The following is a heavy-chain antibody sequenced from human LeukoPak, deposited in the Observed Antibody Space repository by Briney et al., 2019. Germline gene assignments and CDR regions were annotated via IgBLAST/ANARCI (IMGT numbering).Heavy chain of an antibody. D-gene: IGHD2-21*02. CDR1: GFTFSSYA. Sequence: WVSLTLSCSASGFTFSSYAMSWLPQAPGKALEGVSAINSSGGSTYYADSVKGRFTISRDNSKNTLYLQMNSLRAEDTAVYYCAKDPDIVVVTAIPRWFDTWGQGTLVTVSS. CDR3: AKDPDIVVVTAIPRWFDT. J-gene: IGHJ5*02. CDR2: INSSGGST. V-gene: IGHV3-23*01.